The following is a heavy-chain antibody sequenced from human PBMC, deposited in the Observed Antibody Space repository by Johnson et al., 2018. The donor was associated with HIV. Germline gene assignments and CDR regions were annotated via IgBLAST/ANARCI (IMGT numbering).Heavy chain of an antibody. CDR1: GFTFSLYW. Sequence: VQLVESGGDLVQPGGSLRLSCAASGFTFSLYWMTWVRQAPGKGLEWVANIKQAGSEKYYVDSVKGRFPIFRDNAKNSLYLQMNSLRAEDTAVYYCARVHVRGIIFDAFDIWGQGTMVTVSS. J-gene: IGHJ3*02. V-gene: IGHV3-7*02. CDR3: ARVHVRGIIFDAFDI. CDR2: IKQAGSEK. D-gene: IGHD3-10*01.